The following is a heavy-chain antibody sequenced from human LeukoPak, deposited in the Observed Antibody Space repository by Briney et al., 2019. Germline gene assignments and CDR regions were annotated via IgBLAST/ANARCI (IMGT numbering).Heavy chain of an antibody. D-gene: IGHD5-24*01. CDR1: GFTFRSYA. V-gene: IGHV3-23*01. J-gene: IGHJ1*01. CDR2: ISGSGGST. CDR3: AKGGEMATIYEYFQH. Sequence: GGSLRLSCAASGFTFRSYAMSWVRQAPAKGLECVSAISGSGGSTYYADSVKGRFTISRDNSKNTLYLQMNSLRAEDTAVYYCAKGGEMATIYEYFQHWGQGTLVTVSS.